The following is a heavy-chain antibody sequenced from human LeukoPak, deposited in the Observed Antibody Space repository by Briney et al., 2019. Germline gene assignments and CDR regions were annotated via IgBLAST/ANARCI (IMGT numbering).Heavy chain of an antibody. Sequence: SETLSLTCTVSGGSISSYYWSWIRQPPGKGLEWIGYIYYSGSTNYNPSLKSRVTISVDTSKNQFSLKLISVTAADTAVYYCARDDSGSYHQLGVWGQGTTVTVSS. D-gene: IGHD1-26*01. J-gene: IGHJ6*02. CDR3: ARDDSGSYHQLGV. CDR1: GGSISSYY. V-gene: IGHV4-59*01. CDR2: IYYSGST.